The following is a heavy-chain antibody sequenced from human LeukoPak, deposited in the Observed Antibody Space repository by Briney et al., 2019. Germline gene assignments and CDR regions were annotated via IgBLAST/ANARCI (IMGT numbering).Heavy chain of an antibody. D-gene: IGHD2-8*01. CDR1: GYTFTGYY. J-gene: IGHJ5*02. V-gene: IGHV1-2*02. CDR2: INPNSGGT. CDR3: ARGLVGYCTNGVCYNPYNWFDP. Sequence: ASVKVYCKTSGYTFTGYYMYWVRQAPGQGLEWMGWINPNSGGTNYAQKFQGRVTITRNTSISTAYMELSSLRSEDTAVYYCARGLVGYCTNGVCYNPYNWFDPWGQGTLVTVSS.